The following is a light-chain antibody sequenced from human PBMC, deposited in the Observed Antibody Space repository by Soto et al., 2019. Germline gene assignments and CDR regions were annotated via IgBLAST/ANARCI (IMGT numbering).Light chain of an antibody. CDR3: QQYISYLYT. CDR2: KAS. Sequence: DIQMTQSPSTLSASVGDRVTITCRASQSISSYLAWYQQKPGKAPKLLIYKASSLESAVPSRFSGSGSGTEFTPTISSLQPGDFATYSCQQYISYLYTFGQGTKLEMK. V-gene: IGKV1-5*03. J-gene: IGKJ2*01. CDR1: QSISSY.